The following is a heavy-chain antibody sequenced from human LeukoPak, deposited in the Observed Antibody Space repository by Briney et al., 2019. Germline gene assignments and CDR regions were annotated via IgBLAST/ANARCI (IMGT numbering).Heavy chain of an antibody. CDR2: IYSGGST. D-gene: IGHD1-14*01. Sequence: PGGSLRLSCAASGFTVSSNYMSWVRQAPGKGLEWVSVIYSGGSTYYADSVKGRFTISRDNAKSTVYLQMNSLRDEDTGVYYCARANPADFDLWGRGTVVAVSS. V-gene: IGHV3-53*01. CDR3: ARANPADFDL. J-gene: IGHJ2*01. CDR1: GFTVSSNY.